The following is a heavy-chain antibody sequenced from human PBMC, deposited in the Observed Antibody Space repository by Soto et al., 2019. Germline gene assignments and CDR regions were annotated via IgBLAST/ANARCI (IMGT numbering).Heavy chain of an antibody. Sequence: ASETLSLTCTVSGGSISSGGYYWSWIRQHPGKGLEWIGYIYYSGSTYYNPSLKSRVTISVDTSKNQFSLKLSSVTAADTAVYYCARGPRITIFGVVTHNFDYWGQGTLVTVSS. CDR1: GGSISSGGYY. J-gene: IGHJ4*02. CDR2: IYYSGST. CDR3: ARGPRITIFGVVTHNFDY. D-gene: IGHD3-3*01. V-gene: IGHV4-31*03.